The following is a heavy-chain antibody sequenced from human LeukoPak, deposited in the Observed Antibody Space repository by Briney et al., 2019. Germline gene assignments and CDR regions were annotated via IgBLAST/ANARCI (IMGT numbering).Heavy chain of an antibody. J-gene: IGHJ4*02. CDR1: GFTFSSYW. V-gene: IGHV3-7*02. D-gene: IGHD2/OR15-2a*01. Sequence: GGSLRLSCAASGFTFSSYWMTWVRQAPGKGLEWVANIKQDGSEKYYVDPVKGRFTISRDNAKNSQYLQMNSLRSEDTAVYYCARLGGSTTADYWGQGTLVTVSS. CDR2: IKQDGSEK. CDR3: ARLGGSTTADY.